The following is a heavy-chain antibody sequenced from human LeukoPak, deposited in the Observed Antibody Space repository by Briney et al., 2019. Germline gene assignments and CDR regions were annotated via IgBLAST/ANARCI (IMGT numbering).Heavy chain of an antibody. CDR1: GFTFSSYS. J-gene: IGHJ4*02. D-gene: IGHD6-19*01. CDR2: ISSSSSYI. Sequence: PGGSLRLSCAASGFTFSSYSMNWVRQAPGKGLEWVSSISSSSSYIYYADSVKGRFTISRDNAKNSLYLQMSSLRAEDTAVYYCARVSSGGGYYFDYWGQGTLVTVSS. CDR3: ARVSSGGGYYFDY. V-gene: IGHV3-21*01.